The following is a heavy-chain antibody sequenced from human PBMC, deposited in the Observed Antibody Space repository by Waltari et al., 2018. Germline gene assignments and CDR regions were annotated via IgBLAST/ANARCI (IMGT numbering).Heavy chain of an antibody. CDR3: ATGGYDGGDSEYFQH. Sequence: QVQLVQSGAEVKKPGASVKVSCKVSGYTLTELSRHWVRQAPGQGLAWMGGLVPEDGETIYAQKFQGRVTMTDDTPTDPAYMELSSLRSEDTAVYYCATGGYDGGDSEYFQHWGQGTLVTVSS. CDR1: GYTLTELS. V-gene: IGHV1-24*01. D-gene: IGHD2-21*02. J-gene: IGHJ1*01. CDR2: LVPEDGET.